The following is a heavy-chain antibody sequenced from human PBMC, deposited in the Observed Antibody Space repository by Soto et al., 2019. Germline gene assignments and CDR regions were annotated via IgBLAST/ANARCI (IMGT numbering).Heavy chain of an antibody. J-gene: IGHJ1*01. CDR1: GFTVSSNY. D-gene: IGHD1-26*01. CDR3: ARDQVGAATEYLQH. CDR2: IYSGGST. Sequence: GGSLRLSCAASGFTVSSNYMSWVRQAPGKGLEWVSVIYSGGSTYYADSVKGRFTISRDNSKNTLYLQMNSLRAEDTAVYYCARDQVGAATEYLQHWGQGTLVTVSS. V-gene: IGHV3-66*01.